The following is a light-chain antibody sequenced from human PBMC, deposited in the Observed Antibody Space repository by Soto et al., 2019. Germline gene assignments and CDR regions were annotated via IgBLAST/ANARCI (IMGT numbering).Light chain of an antibody. CDR1: SSNIGSNT. CDR3: AAWDDSLNGRV. Sequence: QSVLTQPPSASGTPGQRVTISCSGSSSNIGSNTVNWYQQPPGTAPKLLTYSNNQRPSGVPDRFSGSKSGTSASLAISGLQSEDEADYYCAAWDDSLNGRVFGGGTKLTVL. CDR2: SNN. J-gene: IGLJ2*01. V-gene: IGLV1-44*01.